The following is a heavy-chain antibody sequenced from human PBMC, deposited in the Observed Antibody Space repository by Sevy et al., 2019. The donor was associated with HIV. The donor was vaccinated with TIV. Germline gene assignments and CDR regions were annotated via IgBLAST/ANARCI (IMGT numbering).Heavy chain of an antibody. Sequence: GGSLRLSCAASGFTFSSYGMHWVRQAPGKGLEWVAVIWYDGSNKYYADSVKGRFTISRDNSMNTLYLQMNSLRAEDTAVYYCAREGEAGPYFDYWGQGTLVTVSS. V-gene: IGHV3-33*01. J-gene: IGHJ4*02. CDR3: AREGEAGPYFDY. D-gene: IGHD3-10*01. CDR1: GFTFSSYG. CDR2: IWYDGSNK.